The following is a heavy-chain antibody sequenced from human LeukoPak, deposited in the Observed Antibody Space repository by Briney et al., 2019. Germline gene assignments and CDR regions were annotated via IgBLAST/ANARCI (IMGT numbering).Heavy chain of an antibody. D-gene: IGHD3-9*01. CDR1: GYTFTSYD. Sequence: RRASVKVSCKASGYTFTSYDINWVRQAPGQGLEWMGWINPNSGGTNYAQKFQGWVTMTRDTSISTAYMELSRLRSDDTAVYYCARDAILRYFDWLLYYYMDVRGKGTTVTVSS. CDR2: INPNSGGT. J-gene: IGHJ6*03. V-gene: IGHV1-2*04. CDR3: ARDAILRYFDWLLYYYMDV.